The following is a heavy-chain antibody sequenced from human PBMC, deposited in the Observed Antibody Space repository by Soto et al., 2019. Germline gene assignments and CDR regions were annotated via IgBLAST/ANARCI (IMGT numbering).Heavy chain of an antibody. Sequence: PGGSLRLSCEASVFTFRNYDMHWVRQGTGKGLEWVSGISAAGDPDYADSVEGRFTISRENAQNSLYLQMNNLRAGDTAVYYCARAYSGRLPSRPDYSYAMDVWGQATTVTVSS. CDR3: ARAYSGRLPSRPDYSYAMDV. CDR2: ISAAGDP. V-gene: IGHV3-13*05. D-gene: IGHD2-15*01. J-gene: IGHJ6*02. CDR1: VFTFRNYD.